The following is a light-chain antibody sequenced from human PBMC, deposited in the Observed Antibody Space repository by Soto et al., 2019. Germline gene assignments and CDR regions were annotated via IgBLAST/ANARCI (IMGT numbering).Light chain of an antibody. J-gene: IGKJ3*01. Sequence: DIQMTQSPSSVSASVGDRLTITCRASRDISNSLAWYQQTPGKAPKLLLRGASSLHRGVPSRFSGGGAGTDFTLTINSLQPEDFATYYCQQDTSFPFTFGPGTKVDIK. CDR3: QQDTSFPFT. V-gene: IGKV1-12*01. CDR1: RDISNS. CDR2: GAS.